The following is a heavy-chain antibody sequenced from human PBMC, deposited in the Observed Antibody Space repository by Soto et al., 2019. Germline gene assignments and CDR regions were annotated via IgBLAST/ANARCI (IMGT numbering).Heavy chain of an antibody. J-gene: IGHJ3*02. V-gene: IGHV4-34*01. CDR2: INHSGST. CDR1: GGSFSGYY. Sequence: QVQLQQWGAGLLKPSETLSLTCAVYGGSFSGYYWSWIRQPPGKGLEWIGEINHSGSTNYNPSLKSRVTISVDTSKNQFSLKLSSVTAADTAVYYCARGYVDSSSSSDAFDIWGQGTMVTVSS. CDR3: ARGYVDSSSSSDAFDI. D-gene: IGHD6-6*01.